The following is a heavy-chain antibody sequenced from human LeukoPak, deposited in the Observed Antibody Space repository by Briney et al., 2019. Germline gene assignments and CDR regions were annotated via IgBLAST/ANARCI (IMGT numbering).Heavy chain of an antibody. CDR1: GFTFSSYN. V-gene: IGHV3-21*01. CDR2: ISSSSTYI. CDR3: SRSAYYDGSGNYYDY. D-gene: IGHD3-22*01. Sequence: PGGSLRLSCAASGFTFSSYNMNWVRQAPGKGLEWVSSISSSSTYIYYADSVKGRFTISRDNAKNTLYLQMNGLRAEDTAVYYCSRSAYYDGSGNYYDYWGQGTLVTVSS. J-gene: IGHJ4*02.